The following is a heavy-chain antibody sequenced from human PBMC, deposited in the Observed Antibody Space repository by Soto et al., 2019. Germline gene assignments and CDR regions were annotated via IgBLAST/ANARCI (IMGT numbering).Heavy chain of an antibody. CDR1: GFTFSSYA. V-gene: IGHV3-30-3*01. D-gene: IGHD5-18*01. CDR2: ISYDGSNK. Sequence: QVQLVESGGGVVQPGRSLRLSCAASGFTFSSYAMHWVRQAPGKGLEWVAVISYDGSNKYYADSVKGRFTISRDNSKNTLYLQMNSLRAEDTAVYYCAREATAMVKTVYYGMDVWGQGTTVTVSS. J-gene: IGHJ6*02. CDR3: AREATAMVKTVYYGMDV.